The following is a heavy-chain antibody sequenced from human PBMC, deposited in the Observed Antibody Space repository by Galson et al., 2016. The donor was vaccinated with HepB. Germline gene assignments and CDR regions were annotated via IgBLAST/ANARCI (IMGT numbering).Heavy chain of an antibody. CDR1: GFAFDSHG. CDR3: AKDHDFWSGYFGDYFDY. D-gene: IGHD3-3*01. J-gene: IGHJ4*02. CDR2: ISGSGEST. V-gene: IGHV3-23*01. Sequence: SLRLSCAASGFAFDSHGMSWVRQAPGKGLEWVSTISGSGESTSYADSVKGRFTISRDNSKNTVYLQMNSLRGEDTAVFYCAKDHDFWSGYFGDYFDYWGQGTLVTVSS.